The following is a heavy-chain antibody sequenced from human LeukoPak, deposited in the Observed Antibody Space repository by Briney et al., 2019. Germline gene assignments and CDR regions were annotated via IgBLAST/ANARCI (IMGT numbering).Heavy chain of an antibody. Sequence: GGSLRLSCVASGFTFSSYWMTWVRQAPGKGLEWVANIKQDGSEKSYVGSVTGRFTISRDNAKNSLYMHYCVRQRRYCSGDSCYQRTFDYWGQGTLVTVSS. CDR1: GFTFSSYW. D-gene: IGHD2-15*01. J-gene: IGHJ4*02. CDR3: YQRTFDY. V-gene: IGHV3-7*01. CDR2: IKQDGSEK.